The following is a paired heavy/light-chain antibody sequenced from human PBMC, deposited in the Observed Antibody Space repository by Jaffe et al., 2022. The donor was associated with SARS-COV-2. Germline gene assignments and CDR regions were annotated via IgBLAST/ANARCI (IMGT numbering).Heavy chain of an antibody. CDR1: GFTFSSYA. Sequence: EAHLVESGGGLVQPGGSLRLSCAASGFTFSSYAMGWVRQAPGKGLEWVSAISGSGGSTYNADSLKGRFTISRDNSKNTLFLQMNSLRAEDTALYYCAKTSYGSGVSYILWGQIDYWGLGTLVTVSS. CDR2: ISGSGGST. J-gene: IGHJ4*02. CDR3: AKTSYGSGVSYILWGQIDY. D-gene: IGHD3-10*01. V-gene: IGHV3-23*04.
Light chain of an antibody. CDR1: SSDVGGYNY. J-gene: IGLJ3*02. V-gene: IGLV2-8*01. Sequence: QSALTLPPSASGSPGQSVTISCTGTSSDVGGYNYVSWYQQHPGKAPRLIIYEVSERPSGVPDRFSGSKSGNTASLTVSGLQAEDEADYYCSSYADNKSLLFGGGAKLTVL. CDR2: EVS. CDR3: SSYADNKSLL.